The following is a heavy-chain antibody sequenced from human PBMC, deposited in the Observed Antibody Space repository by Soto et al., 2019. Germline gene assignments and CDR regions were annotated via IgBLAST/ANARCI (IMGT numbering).Heavy chain of an antibody. D-gene: IGHD6-19*01. CDR1: GFTFSSYA. CDR3: AKDRIESSGWSPIPPTDYGMDV. Sequence: GGSLRLSCAASGFTFSSYAMSWVRQAPGKGLEWVSAISGSGGSTYYADSVKGRFTISRDNSKNTLYLQMNSLRAEDTAVYYCAKDRIESSGWSPIPPTDYGMDVWGQGTTVTVSS. J-gene: IGHJ6*02. V-gene: IGHV3-23*01. CDR2: ISGSGGST.